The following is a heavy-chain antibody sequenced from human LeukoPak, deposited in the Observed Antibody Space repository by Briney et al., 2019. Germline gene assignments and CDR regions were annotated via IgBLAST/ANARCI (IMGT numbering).Heavy chain of an antibody. V-gene: IGHV3-21*01. CDR2: ISSSSSYI. CDR3: ARADTAMLAY. Sequence: PGGSLRLSCAASGSTFSSYSMNWVRQAPGKGLEWVSSISSSSSYIYYADSVKGRFTISRDNAKNSLYLQMNSLRAEDTAVYYCARADTAMLAYWGQGTLVTVSS. CDR1: GSTFSSYS. D-gene: IGHD5-18*01. J-gene: IGHJ4*02.